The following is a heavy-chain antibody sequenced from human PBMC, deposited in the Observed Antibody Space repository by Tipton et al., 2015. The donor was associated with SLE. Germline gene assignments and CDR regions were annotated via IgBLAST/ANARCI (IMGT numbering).Heavy chain of an antibody. CDR3: ARALTSAQGFYFES. CDR2: IYYSGST. V-gene: IGHV4-39*07. CDR1: GGSISNSSYY. Sequence: TLSLTCTVSGGSISNSSYYWGWVRQPPGKGLEWIGSIYYSGSTYDNPPLQSRITMSVDTSKNQFSLKLSSVTAADTAVYYCARALTSAQGFYFESWGQGTLVTVSS. J-gene: IGHJ4*02. D-gene: IGHD2-2*01.